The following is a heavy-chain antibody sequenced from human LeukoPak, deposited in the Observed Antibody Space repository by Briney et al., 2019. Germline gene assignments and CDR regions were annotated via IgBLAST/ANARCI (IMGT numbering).Heavy chain of an antibody. D-gene: IGHD3-10*01. V-gene: IGHV4-31*03. CDR2: IYYSGST. Sequence: PSETLSLTCTVSGGSISSGGYYWSWIRQHPGKGLEWIGYIYYSGSTYYNPSLKSRVTISVDTSKNQFSLKLSSVTAADTAVYYCARVKGGRHKSPKWFGELLSYFDYWGQGTLVTVSS. J-gene: IGHJ4*02. CDR3: ARVKGGRHKSPKWFGELLSYFDY. CDR1: GGSISSGGYY.